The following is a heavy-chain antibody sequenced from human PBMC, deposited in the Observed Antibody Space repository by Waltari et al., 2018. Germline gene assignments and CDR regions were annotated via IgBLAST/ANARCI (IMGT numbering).Heavy chain of an antibody. CDR2: ITSGGGDT. J-gene: IGHJ4*02. V-gene: IGHV3-23*01. CDR1: GFTFSNFA. Sequence: QLLESGGGWIQPGGSLRLSCVASGFTFSNFAISWVRQAPGKGLGWVSGITSGGGDTYYADSVRGRFTISRDNARNRLYLQMNSLRDEDTAVYYCAKEIHTIGRPCFDCWGQGVRVTVSS. CDR3: AKEIHTIGRPCFDC.